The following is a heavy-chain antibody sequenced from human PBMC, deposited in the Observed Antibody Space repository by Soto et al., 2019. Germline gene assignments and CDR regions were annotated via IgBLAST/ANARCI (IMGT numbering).Heavy chain of an antibody. CDR1: GFTFSDYY. J-gene: IGHJ5*02. CDR3: ARDGRQQLVYNNWFDP. D-gene: IGHD6-13*01. Sequence: PGGSLRLSCAASGFTFSDYYMSWIRQAPGKGLEWVSYISSSGSTIYYADSVKGRFTISRDNAKNSLYLQMNSLRAEDTAVYYCARDGRQQLVYNNWFDPWGQGTLVTVSS. V-gene: IGHV3-11*01. CDR2: ISSSGSTI.